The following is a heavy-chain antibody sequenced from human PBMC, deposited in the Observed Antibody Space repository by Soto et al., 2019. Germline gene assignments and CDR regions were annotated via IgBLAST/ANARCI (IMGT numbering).Heavy chain of an antibody. CDR3: ATGYSYFDY. J-gene: IGHJ4*02. V-gene: IGHV4-30-4*01. CDR2: IYYSGTT. CDR1: GGSISSGDYY. Sequence: PSETLSLTCPVSGGSISSGDYYWSWIRQPPGKGLEWIGYIYYSGTTYYNPSLQSRVTISVDTSKNQFSLKLSSVTAADTAVYYCATGYSYFDYWGQGTLVTSPQ. D-gene: IGHD2-15*01.